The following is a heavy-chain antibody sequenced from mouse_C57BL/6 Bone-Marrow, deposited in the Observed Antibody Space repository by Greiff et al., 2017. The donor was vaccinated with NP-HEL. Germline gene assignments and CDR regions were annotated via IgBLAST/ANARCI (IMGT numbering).Heavy chain of an antibody. J-gene: IGHJ3*01. Sequence: QVQLQQPGAELVRPGTSVKLSCKASGYTFTSYWMHWVKQRPGQGLEWIGVIDPSDSYTNYNQKFKGKATLTVDTSSSTAYMQLSSLTSEDSAVYNCARVSTRVKWFAYWGQGNLVTVAA. CDR3: ARVSTRVKWFAY. CDR1: GYTFTSYW. V-gene: IGHV1-59*01. CDR2: IDPSDSYT. D-gene: IGHD2-2*01.